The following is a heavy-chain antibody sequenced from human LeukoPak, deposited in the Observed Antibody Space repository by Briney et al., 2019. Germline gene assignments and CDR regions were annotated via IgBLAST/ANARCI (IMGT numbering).Heavy chain of an antibody. V-gene: IGHV4-34*01. CDR3: GIFGDYTFDD. J-gene: IGHJ4*02. Sequence: MASETLSLTCAVYGGSFSGYYRSWVRQPPGKGLEWVGEISHGGSTNYNAALKKGRTMIVDTSKIHISPNRSSVTAADTAVYYCGIFGDYTFDDWGQGTLVTVSS. D-gene: IGHD4-17*01. CDR1: GGSFSGYY. CDR2: ISHGGST.